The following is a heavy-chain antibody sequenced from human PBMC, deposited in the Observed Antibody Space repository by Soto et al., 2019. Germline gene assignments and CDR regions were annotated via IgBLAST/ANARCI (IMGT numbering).Heavy chain of an antibody. D-gene: IGHD5-18*01. CDR3: ARVFCDQASETGYSYCFDY. CDR2: TYYRSKWYN. J-gene: IGHJ4*02. CDR1: GDSVSSNSAA. V-gene: IGHV6-1*01. Sequence: KQSQTLSLTCDISGDSVSSNSAAWNWIRQSPSRGLEWLGRTYYRSKWYNDYAVSVKSQITINPDTSKNQFSLQLNSVTPEGTAVYYCARVFCDQASETGYSYCFDYWGQGTLVTVSS.